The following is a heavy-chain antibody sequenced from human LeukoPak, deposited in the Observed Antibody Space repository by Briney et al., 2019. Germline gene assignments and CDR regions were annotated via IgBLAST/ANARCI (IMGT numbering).Heavy chain of an antibody. Sequence: SETLSLTCTVSGGSISSYYWSWIRQPAGKGLEWIGRIYTSGSTNYNPSLKSRVTISVDTSKNQSSLKLSSVTAADTAVYYCAREGYCSSTSCYKGYYYMDVWGKGTTVTVSS. CDR1: GGSISSYY. V-gene: IGHV4-4*07. CDR3: AREGYCSSTSCYKGYYYMDV. CDR2: IYTSGST. J-gene: IGHJ6*03. D-gene: IGHD2-2*01.